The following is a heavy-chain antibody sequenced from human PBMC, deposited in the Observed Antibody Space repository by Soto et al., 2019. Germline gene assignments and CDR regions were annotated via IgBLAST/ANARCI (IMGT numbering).Heavy chain of an antibody. D-gene: IGHD6-6*01. CDR2: IFYDESKE. J-gene: IGHJ6*02. CDR3: ARDAAARDGRGGMDV. Sequence: QVQLVESGGGVVQPGRSLRLSCAASGFTFRQYGMHWVRQAPGKGLEWVAVIFYDESKEYYADSVRGRFTISRDNSNNMLYLQMNSLRGEDTALYYCARDAAARDGRGGMDVWGQGTTVTVYS. CDR1: GFTFRQYG. V-gene: IGHV3-33*01.